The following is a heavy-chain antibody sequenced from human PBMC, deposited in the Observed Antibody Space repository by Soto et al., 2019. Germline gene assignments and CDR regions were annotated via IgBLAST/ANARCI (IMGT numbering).Heavy chain of an antibody. CDR3: ARPPGYISDWYYFDL. D-gene: IGHD3-9*01. CDR2: ISPKSGGT. Sequence: XSVKVSCKASGYTFIYYYMHWVRQAPGQGFEWMGRISPKSGGTNYAQKFQGRVTMTRDTSLNTAYMELSSLISEDTAVYYCARPPGYISDWYYFDLWGQGTLVTVSS. V-gene: IGHV1-2*02. J-gene: IGHJ4*02. CDR1: GYTFIYYY.